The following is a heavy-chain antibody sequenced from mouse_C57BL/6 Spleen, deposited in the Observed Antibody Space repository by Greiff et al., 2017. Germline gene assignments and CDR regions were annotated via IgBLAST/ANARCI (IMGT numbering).Heavy chain of an antibody. Sequence: EVQVVESGGGLVKPGGSLKLSCAASGFTFSSYAMSWVRQTPEKRLEWVATISDGGSYTYYPDNVKGRFTISRDNAKKNLYLQMSHLKSEDTAMYYCARDQTTVVAPYWYFDVWGTGTTVTVSS. D-gene: IGHD1-1*01. V-gene: IGHV5-4*01. CDR3: ARDQTTVVAPYWYFDV. J-gene: IGHJ1*03. CDR1: GFTFSSYA. CDR2: ISDGGSYT.